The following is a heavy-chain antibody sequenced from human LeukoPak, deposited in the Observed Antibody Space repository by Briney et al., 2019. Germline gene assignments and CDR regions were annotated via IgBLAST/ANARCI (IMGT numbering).Heavy chain of an antibody. J-gene: IGHJ4*02. CDR1: GGSISSGSYY. CDR3: ARGTIAAAGTPDY. V-gene: IGHV4-61*02. D-gene: IGHD6-13*01. Sequence: SETLSLTCTVSGGSISSGSYYWSWIRQPAGKGLEWIGRIYTSGSTNYNPSLKSRVTISVDTSKNQFSLKLSSVTAADTAVYYCARGTIAAAGTPDYWGQGTLVTVSS. CDR2: IYTSGST.